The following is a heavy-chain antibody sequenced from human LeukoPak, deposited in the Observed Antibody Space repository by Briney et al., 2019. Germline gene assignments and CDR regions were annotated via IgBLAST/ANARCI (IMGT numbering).Heavy chain of an antibody. CDR2: INADGSGT. J-gene: IGHJ3*02. CDR3: ARSPGRGAFDI. V-gene: IGHV3-74*01. Sequence: GSLRLSCEASGFTFSHYWMHWVRQAPGKGLVWVSRINADGSGTSYADSVNGRFTISRDNAKNTLYLQMSSLRAEDTAAYFCARSPGRGAFDIWGQGTMVTVSS. CDR1: GFTFSHYW. D-gene: IGHD3-10*01.